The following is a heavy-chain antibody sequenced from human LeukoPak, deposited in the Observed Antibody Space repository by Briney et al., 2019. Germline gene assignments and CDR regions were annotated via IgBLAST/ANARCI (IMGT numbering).Heavy chain of an antibody. V-gene: IGHV3-23*01. CDR1: GFIFSSYA. CDR2: ISGSSSHT. Sequence: PGGSLRLSCAASGFIFSSYAMSWVRQAPGKGLEWVSGISGSSSHTADADSVKGRFTIYRDNSRNTLYLQMNSLRAEDTAVYYCTKEHEKTNGAPEWGFDWGQGTLVTVSS. D-gene: IGHD3-3*01. J-gene: IGHJ4*02. CDR3: TKEHEKTNGAPEWGFD.